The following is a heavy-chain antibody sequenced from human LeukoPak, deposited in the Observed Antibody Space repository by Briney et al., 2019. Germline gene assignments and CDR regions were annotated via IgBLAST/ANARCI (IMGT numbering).Heavy chain of an antibody. J-gene: IGHJ4*02. D-gene: IGHD5-12*01. V-gene: IGHV1-46*01. Sequence: ASVKVSCKGSGYSFISYDINWVRQAPGQGLEWMGIINPSGGSTGHAQKFQGRFTMTRATSTSTVYMELSSLRSEDTAVDYCARDRTIGSFWAPVDTTIPFGYWGQGTLVTVSS. CDR1: GYSFISYD. CDR3: ARDRTIGSFWAPVDTTIPFGY. CDR2: INPSGGST.